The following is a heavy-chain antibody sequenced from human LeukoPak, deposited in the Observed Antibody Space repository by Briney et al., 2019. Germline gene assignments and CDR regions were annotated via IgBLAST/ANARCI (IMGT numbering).Heavy chain of an antibody. V-gene: IGHV1-18*01. J-gene: IGHJ4*02. Sequence: ASVKVSCKASGYTFIRYGISWVRQAPGQGLEWMGWTSADNGHTNYAQKLQGRVTLTTDTSTSTAYMELRSLRSDDTAVYYCARDSDSTGHVVPDYWGQGTLVTVSS. CDR1: GYTFIRYG. CDR3: ARDSDSTGHVVPDY. D-gene: IGHD3-22*01. CDR2: TSADNGHT.